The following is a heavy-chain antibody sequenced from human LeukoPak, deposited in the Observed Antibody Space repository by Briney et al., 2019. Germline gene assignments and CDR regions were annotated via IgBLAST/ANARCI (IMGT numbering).Heavy chain of an antibody. CDR1: GGSISSGSYY. CDR3: ARGGYCSSTSCYEGLYYYYYYMDV. D-gene: IGHD2-2*03. J-gene: IGHJ6*03. CDR2: IYTSGST. Sequence: SETLSLTCTVSGGSISSGSYYWSWIRQPAGKGLEWIGRIYTSGSTNYNPSLKSRVTISVDTSKNQFSLKLSSVTAADTAVYYCARGGYCSSTSCYEGLYYYYYYMDVWGKGTTVTVSS. V-gene: IGHV4-61*02.